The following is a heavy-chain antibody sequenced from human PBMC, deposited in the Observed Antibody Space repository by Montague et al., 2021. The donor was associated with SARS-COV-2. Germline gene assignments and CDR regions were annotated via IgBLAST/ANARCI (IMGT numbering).Heavy chain of an antibody. CDR3: ASPKDRRYTYTWQTRWYFDL. CDR2: IGGSAEST. D-gene: IGHD2-2*02. V-gene: IGHV3-23*01. CDR1: GFTFSSYD. Sequence: SLRLSCAASGFTFSSYDMSWVRQAPGKGLEWVSGIGGSAESTYYGDSVKGRFTISRDNSKNTLYLQMNSLRAEDTAVYYCASPKDRRYTYTWQTRWYFDLWGRGTLVTVSS. J-gene: IGHJ2*01.